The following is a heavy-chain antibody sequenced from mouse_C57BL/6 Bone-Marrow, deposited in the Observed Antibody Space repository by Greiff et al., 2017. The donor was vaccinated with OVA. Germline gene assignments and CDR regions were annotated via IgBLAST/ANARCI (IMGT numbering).Heavy chain of an antibody. J-gene: IGHJ2*01. V-gene: IGHV1-4*01. CDR1: GYTFTSYT. Sequence: VQLQQSGAELARPGASVKMSCKASGYTFTSYTIHWVKQRPGQGLEWIGYIDPTNDYTNYNQKFKGKATLTADKSSSTAYMQLSSLTSEDSAVYYCTGGYSFDYWGQGTTLTVST. CDR3: TGGYSFDY. CDR2: IDPTNDYT.